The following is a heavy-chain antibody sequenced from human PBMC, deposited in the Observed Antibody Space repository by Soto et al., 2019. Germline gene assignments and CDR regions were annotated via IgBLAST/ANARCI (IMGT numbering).Heavy chain of an antibody. D-gene: IGHD2-2*01. CDR2: MNPNSGNT. V-gene: IGHV1-8*01. CDR3: ATGVRRSIVVVPAAEPYYYYYMDV. CDR1: GYTFTSYD. J-gene: IGHJ6*03. Sequence: ASVKVSCKASGYTFTSYDINWVRQATGQGLEWMGWMNPNSGNTGYAQKFQGRVTMTRNTSISTAYMELSSLRSEDTAVYYCATGVRRSIVVVPAAEPYYYYYMDVPGKLTTVTVSS.